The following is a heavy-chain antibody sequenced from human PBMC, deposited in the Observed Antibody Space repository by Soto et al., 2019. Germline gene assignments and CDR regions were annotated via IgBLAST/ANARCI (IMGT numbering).Heavy chain of an antibody. J-gene: IGHJ6*02. CDR1: GYTFTGYY. V-gene: IGHV1-2*04. CDR2: TKPNSGGT. CDR3: ARGAASSWYDFYYYGMDV. D-gene: IGHD6-13*01. Sequence: QVQLVQSGAEVKKPGASVKVSCKASGYTFTGYYMHWVRQAPGLGLEWMGWTKPNSGGTNYAQKLQGWVTMTRDTAISTAYMELSRLRSDDTAVYYCARGAASSWYDFYYYGMDVWGQGTTVTVSS.